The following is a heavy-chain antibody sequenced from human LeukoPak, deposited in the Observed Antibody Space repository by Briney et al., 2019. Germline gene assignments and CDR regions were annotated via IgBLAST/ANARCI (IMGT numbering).Heavy chain of an antibody. J-gene: IGHJ4*02. CDR1: GGSISSSSYY. CDR3: AGALGLSHYFDY. CDR2: IYYSGST. V-gene: IGHV4-39*07. Sequence: SETLSLTCTVSGGSISSSSYYWGWIRQPPGKGLEWIGSIYYSGSTNYNPSLKSRVTISVDTSKNQFSLKLSSVTAADTAVYYCAGALGLSHYFDYWGQGTLVTVSS.